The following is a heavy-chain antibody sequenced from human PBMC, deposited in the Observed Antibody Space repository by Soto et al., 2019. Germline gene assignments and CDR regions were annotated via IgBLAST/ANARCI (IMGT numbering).Heavy chain of an antibody. V-gene: IGHV3-23*01. CDR2: ISGSGGST. D-gene: IGHD3-22*01. Sequence: EVQLLESGGGLVQPGGSLRLSCAASGFTFSSYAMSWVRQAPGKGLEWVSAISGSGGSTYYADSVKGRFTISRDNSKNTLYLQMNSLRAEDTAVYYCAKGDSSGYSYPGYFDYWGQGTLVTVSS. CDR1: GFTFSSYA. CDR3: AKGDSSGYSYPGYFDY. J-gene: IGHJ4*02.